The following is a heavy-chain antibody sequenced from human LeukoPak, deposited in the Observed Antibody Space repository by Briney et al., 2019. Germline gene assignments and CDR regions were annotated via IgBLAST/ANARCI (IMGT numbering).Heavy chain of an antibody. CDR3: ARGRRYCSSTICSNFDF. J-gene: IGHJ4*02. Sequence: GGSLRLSCAASGFTFSSYTMGWVRQAPGKGLEWVANIKEDGSEKYYVDSVKGRFTISRDNAKNSLYLQMNSLRAEDTAVYYCARGRRYCSSTICSNFDFWGQGTLVTVSS. D-gene: IGHD2-2*01. CDR2: IKEDGSEK. V-gene: IGHV3-7*03. CDR1: GFTFSSYT.